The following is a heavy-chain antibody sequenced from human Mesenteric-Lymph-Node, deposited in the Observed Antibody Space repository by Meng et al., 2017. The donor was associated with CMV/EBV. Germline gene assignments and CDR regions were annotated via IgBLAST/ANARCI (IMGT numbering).Heavy chain of an antibody. CDR3: ARGSSYDILTGYFDY. J-gene: IGHJ4*02. Sequence: QVQLHHGGAGLLDPSETLSVTCAVYGGSFRGYYWNWIRQSPEKGLEWIGEINHRGSTTYNPSFTSRIIISVDTSTNQISLNMSSVTAADTAVYYCARGSSYDILTGYFDYWGQGALVTVSS. CDR1: GGSFRGYY. CDR2: INHRGST. V-gene: IGHV4-34*01. D-gene: IGHD3-9*01.